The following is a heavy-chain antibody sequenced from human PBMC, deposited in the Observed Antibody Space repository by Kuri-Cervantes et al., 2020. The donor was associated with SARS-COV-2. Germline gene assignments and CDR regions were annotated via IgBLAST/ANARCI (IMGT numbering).Heavy chain of an antibody. J-gene: IGHJ3*02. CDR1: GYTFIYSR. CDR2: ISSDSSHT. D-gene: IGHD2-2*01. Sequence: LSLTCAASGYTFIYSRMSWIRQAPGKGLEWVSYISSDSSHTNNAESVKGRFTIPRDNAKNSLYLQMNSLRAEDTAVYYCARLVFVDAFDIWGQGIMVTVSS. V-gene: IGHV3-11*06. CDR3: ARLVFVDAFDI.